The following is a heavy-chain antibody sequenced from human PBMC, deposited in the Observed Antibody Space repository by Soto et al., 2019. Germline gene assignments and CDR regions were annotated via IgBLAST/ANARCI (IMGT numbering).Heavy chain of an antibody. V-gene: IGHV4-59*01. D-gene: IGHD1-26*01. CDR2: IYYSGST. CDR3: ARRYGTTFDF. J-gene: IGHJ4*02. CDR1: GGSISSYY. Sequence: QVQLQESGPGLVKPSETLSLTCTVSGGSISSYYWSWIRQPPGKGLEWIGYIYYSGSTNYNPSLKSRVAIPVDTSKNQSSLKLSPVTAADTAVCYCARRYGTTFDFWGQGTLVTVAS.